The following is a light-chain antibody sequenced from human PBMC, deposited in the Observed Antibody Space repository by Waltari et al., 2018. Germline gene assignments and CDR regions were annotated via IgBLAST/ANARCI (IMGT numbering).Light chain of an antibody. J-gene: IGKJ1*01. CDR3: QHYVSLPVT. Sequence: EIVFTQSPGTLSLSPGESATLSCRASQSVSRALAWYQQNPCQAPRLLIYGASNRATGIPDRFSGSGSGTDFSLIISRLEPEDVAVYYCQHYVSLPVTFGQGTKVEIK. V-gene: IGKV3-20*01. CDR2: GAS. CDR1: QSVSRA.